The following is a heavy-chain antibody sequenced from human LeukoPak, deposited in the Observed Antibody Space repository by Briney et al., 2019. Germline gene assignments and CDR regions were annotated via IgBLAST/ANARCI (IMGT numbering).Heavy chain of an antibody. J-gene: IGHJ4*02. V-gene: IGHV4-31*03. D-gene: IGHD6-6*01. Sequence: SSETLSLTCTDSGGSITSGGYYCSWIRQHPGKGLEWIGYIYYSGSTYYNPSLKGRVTISVDTSKNQFSLRLTSVTAADTAVYYCARDPQLGPFDYWGQGTLVTVSS. CDR3: ARDPQLGPFDY. CDR2: IYYSGST. CDR1: GGSITSGGYY.